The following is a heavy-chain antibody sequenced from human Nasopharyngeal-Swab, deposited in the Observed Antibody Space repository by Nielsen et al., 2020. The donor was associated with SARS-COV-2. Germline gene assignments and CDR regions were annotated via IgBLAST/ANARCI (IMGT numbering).Heavy chain of an antibody. Sequence: SETLSLPCTVSGGSISSGDYYWSWIRQPPGKGLEWIGYIYYSRSTYYNPSLTSRVTISVDTSKNQFSLKLCSVTAADTAVYYCARVVITMVRGVNYAFDIWGQGTMVTVSS. D-gene: IGHD3-10*01. CDR2: IYYSRST. CDR1: GGSISSGDYY. V-gene: IGHV4-30-4*01. J-gene: IGHJ3*02. CDR3: ARVVITMVRGVNYAFDI.